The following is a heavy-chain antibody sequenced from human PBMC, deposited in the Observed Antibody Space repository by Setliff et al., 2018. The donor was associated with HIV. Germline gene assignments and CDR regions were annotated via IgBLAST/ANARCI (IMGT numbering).Heavy chain of an antibody. CDR3: TRVGVDSQEYFQH. D-gene: IGHD3-3*01. V-gene: IGHV7-4-1*02. J-gene: IGHJ1*01. CDR1: GYTFTTYS. CDR2: INTKTGNP. Sequence: ASVKVSCKASGYTFTTYSMNWVRQAPGQGLEWMGWINTKTGNPTYAQGFTGRFVFSLDTSVSTAYLQINSLKAEDTAIYYCTRVGVDSQEYFQHWGQGTLVTVSS.